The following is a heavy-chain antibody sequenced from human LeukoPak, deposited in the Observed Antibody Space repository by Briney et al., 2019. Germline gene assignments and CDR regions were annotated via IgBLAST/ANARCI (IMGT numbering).Heavy chain of an antibody. J-gene: IGHJ6*03. CDR2: IYYSGST. V-gene: IGHV4-59*01. CDR1: GGSISSYY. Sequence: SETLSLACTVSGGSISSYYWSWIGQPPAKGLEWIGYIYYSGSTNYNPSLKSRVTISVDTSKNQFSLKLSSVTAADTAVYYCARVWRGYYYLDLWGNGTTVTVSS. CDR3: ARVWRGYYYLDL.